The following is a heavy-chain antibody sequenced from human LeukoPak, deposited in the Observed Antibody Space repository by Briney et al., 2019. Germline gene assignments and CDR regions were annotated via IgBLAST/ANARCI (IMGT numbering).Heavy chain of an antibody. J-gene: IGHJ5*02. CDR2: INHSGST. V-gene: IGHV4-34*01. D-gene: IGHD2-8*01. Sequence: PSETLSLTCAVYGGSFSGYYWSWIRQPPGKGLEWIGEINHSGSTNYNPSLKSRVTISVETSKNQFSLKLSSVTAADTAVYYCARIPSGYCTNGVCQNWFDPWGQGNLVTVSS. CDR3: ARIPSGYCTNGVCQNWFDP. CDR1: GGSFSGYY.